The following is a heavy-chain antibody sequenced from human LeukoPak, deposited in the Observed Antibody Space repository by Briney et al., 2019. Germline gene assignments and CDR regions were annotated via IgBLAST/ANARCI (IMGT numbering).Heavy chain of an antibody. CDR2: IYYSGST. CDR1: GGSISSSSYY. CDR3: ARPGPSSGSPTGYAFDI. D-gene: IGHD3-22*01. Sequence: SETLSLTCTVSGGSISSSSYYWGWIRQPPGKGLEWIGSIYYSGSTYYNPSLKSRVTISVDTSKNQFSLKLSSVTAADTAVYYCARPGPSSGSPTGYAFDIWGQGTMVTASS. J-gene: IGHJ3*02. V-gene: IGHV4-39*01.